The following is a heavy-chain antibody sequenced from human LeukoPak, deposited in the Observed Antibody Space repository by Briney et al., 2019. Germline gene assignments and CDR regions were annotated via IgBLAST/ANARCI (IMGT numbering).Heavy chain of an antibody. D-gene: IGHD6-19*01. CDR3: ARRIAVAATINWFDP. J-gene: IGHJ5*02. Sequence: GGSLRLSCAASGFTFSSYWMSWVRRAPGKGLEWVATIKQDGSEKYYVDSVKGRFTISRDNAKNSLYLQMNSLRAEDTAVYYCARRIAVAATINWFDPWGQGTLVTVSS. CDR1: GFTFSSYW. CDR2: IKQDGSEK. V-gene: IGHV3-7*03.